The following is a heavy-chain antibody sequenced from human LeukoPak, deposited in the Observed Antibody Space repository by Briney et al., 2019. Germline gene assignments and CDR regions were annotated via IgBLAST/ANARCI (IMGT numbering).Heavy chain of an antibody. V-gene: IGHV4-39*01. CDR3: ARHSRSGYGDYESAFDI. J-gene: IGHJ3*02. CDR1: GGSISSSGYY. Sequence: SETLSLTCIVSGGSISSSGYYWDWIRQPPGKGLEWIGNFYYTGSTYYNPSLKSRITIFVDTSKNQFSLKLRSVTAADTAVYYCARHSRSGYGDYESAFDIWGQGTMVTVSS. CDR2: FYYTGST. D-gene: IGHD5-12*01.